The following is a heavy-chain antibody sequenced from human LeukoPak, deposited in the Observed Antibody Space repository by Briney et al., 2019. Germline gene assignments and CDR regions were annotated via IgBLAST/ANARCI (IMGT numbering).Heavy chain of an antibody. V-gene: IGHV5-51*01. J-gene: IGHJ4*02. D-gene: IGHD2-15*01. CDR3: ASLGDTTYVVAPIF. Sequence: GESLKISCKGSGYSFTNHWIGWVRQMPGKGLEWMGVIQPGDSTTRYSPSFQGQVTISADKSISTAYLQGSSLKASDTAMYYCASLGDTTYVVAPIFWGQGTLVTVSS. CDR1: GYSFTNHW. CDR2: IQPGDSTT.